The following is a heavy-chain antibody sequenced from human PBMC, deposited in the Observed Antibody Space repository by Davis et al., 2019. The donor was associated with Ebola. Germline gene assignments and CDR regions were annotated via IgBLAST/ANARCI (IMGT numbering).Heavy chain of an antibody. J-gene: IGHJ4*02. V-gene: IGHV4-34*01. CDR2: IDHSGST. Sequence: MPSETLSLTFAVYGGSFSAYYWTWIRQPPGKGLEWIGEIDHSGSTNYNPSLKSRVTISVDTSKNQFSLKLSSVTAADTAVYYCARRSNSPFDYWGQGTLVTVSS. CDR1: GGSFSAYY. CDR3: ARRSNSPFDY. D-gene: IGHD6-6*01.